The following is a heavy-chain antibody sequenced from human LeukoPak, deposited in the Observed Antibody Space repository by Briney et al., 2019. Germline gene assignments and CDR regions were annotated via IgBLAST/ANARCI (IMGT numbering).Heavy chain of an antibody. J-gene: IGHJ4*02. V-gene: IGHV1-2*02. Sequence: ASVKVSCKASGYTFTDYHIHWVRQAPGQGLEWMGWINPNNGGPIYAQKFQDRVTMTRDTSINTAFMEVSRLTFDDTAVYYCARFLTGTKYYFDYWGQGTLVTVSS. CDR1: GYTFTDYH. CDR2: INPNNGGP. D-gene: IGHD1-14*01. CDR3: ARFLTGTKYYFDY.